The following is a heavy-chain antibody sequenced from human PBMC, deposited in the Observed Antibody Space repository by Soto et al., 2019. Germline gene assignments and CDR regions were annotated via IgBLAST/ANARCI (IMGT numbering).Heavy chain of an antibody. CDR1: GYSFTSHY. V-gene: IGHV1-69*13. CDR3: ARAYYDSSGYYPEDAFDI. D-gene: IGHD3-22*01. J-gene: IGHJ3*02. Sequence: SVKVSCKAIGYSFTSHYMHWVRQAPGQGLEWMGGIIPIFGTANYAQKFQGRVTITADESTSTAYMELSSLRSEDTAVYYCARAYYDSSGYYPEDAFDIWGQGTMVTVSS. CDR2: IIPIFGTA.